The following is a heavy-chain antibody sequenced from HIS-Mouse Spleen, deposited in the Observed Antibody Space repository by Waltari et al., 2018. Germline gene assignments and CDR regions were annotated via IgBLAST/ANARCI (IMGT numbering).Heavy chain of an antibody. Sequence: QVQLVQSGAEVKKPGASVKVSCKASGYTFTSYYMHWVRQAPGQGLEWMGIINPRGGSTSYAQKFQGRVTMTRDTSTSTVYMELSSLRSEDTAVYYCARGLGYDILTAPFVSAFDIWGQGTMVTVSS. CDR2: INPRGGST. D-gene: IGHD3-9*01. V-gene: IGHV1-46*01. CDR1: GYTFTSYY. J-gene: IGHJ3*02. CDR3: ARGLGYDILTAPFVSAFDI.